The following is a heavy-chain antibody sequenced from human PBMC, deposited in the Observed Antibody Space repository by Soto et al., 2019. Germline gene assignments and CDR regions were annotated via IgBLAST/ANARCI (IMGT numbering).Heavy chain of an antibody. CDR1: GYSFTSYW. V-gene: IGHV5-51*01. Sequence: PGESLKISCKGSGYSFTSYWIGWVRQMPGKGLEWIGIIYPGDSDTRYSPSFQGQVTISADKSITTAYLQWSSLKASDTAIYYWARPRPIYDFWGGCGTHDYYGMVDWGQGTTVTVSS. CDR3: ARPRPIYDFWGGCGTHDYYGMVD. D-gene: IGHD3-3*01. J-gene: IGHJ6*02. CDR2: IYPGDSDT.